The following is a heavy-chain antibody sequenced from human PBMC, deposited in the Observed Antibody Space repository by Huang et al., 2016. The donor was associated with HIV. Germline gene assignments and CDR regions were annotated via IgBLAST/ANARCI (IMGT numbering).Heavy chain of an antibody. CDR1: RFTFCNYA. Sequence: QVQLVESGGGVVQPGRSLRLSCAASRFTFCNYAMHWVRQAPGKGMEWVAVISYDGSNKYHADSVKGRFNISRDNVKNTLYLQMNSLRAEDTAVYYCARDLWLRDLYYYYYMDVWGKGTTVTVSS. D-gene: IGHD5-12*01. CDR3: ARDLWLRDLYYYYYMDV. J-gene: IGHJ6*03. V-gene: IGHV3-30-3*01. CDR2: ISYDGSNK.